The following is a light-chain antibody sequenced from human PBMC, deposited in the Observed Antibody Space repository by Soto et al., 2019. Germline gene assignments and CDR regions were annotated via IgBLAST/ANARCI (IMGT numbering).Light chain of an antibody. Sequence: QSALTQPASVSGSPGQSITISCTGTSSDIGAYSYVSWYQRHPGKAPKVMIYEVTNRPSGISDRFSGSKSGNTASLTISGLQAEDEADYYCSSHTADSTVVFGGGTKLTVL. CDR1: SSDIGAYSY. J-gene: IGLJ2*01. V-gene: IGLV2-14*01. CDR3: SSHTADSTVV. CDR2: EVT.